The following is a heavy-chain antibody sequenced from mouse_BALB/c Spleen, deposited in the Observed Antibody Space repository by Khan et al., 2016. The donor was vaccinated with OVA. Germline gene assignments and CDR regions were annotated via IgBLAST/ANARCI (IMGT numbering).Heavy chain of an antibody. V-gene: IGHV9-1*02. CDR3: ARGYGYFDV. CDR2: INTYTGEP. Sequence: QIEWVQSGPELKEPGDRDKIPCNAWGYTYTKQRTNGVKQATGKGIKGRGWINTYTGEPTYADDFKGRFAFSLETSASTAYLQINNLKNEDMSTYFCARGYGYFDVWGAGTTVTVSS. CDR1: GYTYTKQR. J-gene: IGHJ1*01.